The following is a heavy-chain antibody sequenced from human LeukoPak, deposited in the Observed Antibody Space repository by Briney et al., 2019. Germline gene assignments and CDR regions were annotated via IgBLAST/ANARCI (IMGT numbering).Heavy chain of an antibody. CDR3: AMIKEG. Sequence: GGSLRLSCAASGFTFSNNWMHWVRQAPGKGLVWVSRINSDGRTATYADSVKGRFTISRDNAKNTLYLQMNSLRAEDTAVYYCAMIKEGWGQGTLVTVSS. CDR1: GFTFSNNW. CDR2: INSDGRTA. D-gene: IGHD3-22*01. J-gene: IGHJ4*02. V-gene: IGHV3-74*01.